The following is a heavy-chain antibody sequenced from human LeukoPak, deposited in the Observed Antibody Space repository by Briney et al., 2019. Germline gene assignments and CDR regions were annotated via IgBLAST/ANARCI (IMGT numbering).Heavy chain of an antibody. CDR2: ISYDGSNK. D-gene: IGHD6-19*01. Sequence: PGRSLRLSCAASGFTFSSYGMHWVRQAPGEGLEWVAVISYDGSNKYYADSVKGRFTISRDNSKNTLYLQMNSLRAEDTAVYYCAKDQGAVAGAAPGVDYWGQGTLVTVSS. J-gene: IGHJ4*02. V-gene: IGHV3-30*18. CDR3: AKDQGAVAGAAPGVDY. CDR1: GFTFSSYG.